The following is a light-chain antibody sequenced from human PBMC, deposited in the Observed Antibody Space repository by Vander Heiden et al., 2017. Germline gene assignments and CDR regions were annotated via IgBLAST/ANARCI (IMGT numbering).Light chain of an antibody. J-gene: IGLJ2*01. CDR2: VNS. CDR1: SSNIGAGYD. CDR3: QSFDSSLSGFV. Sequence: QSVLTQPPSVSGAPGQRVTISCTGSSSNIGAGYDVHWYQPLPGTAPKLLIYVNSNRPSGVPDRFSGSKSGTSASLAINGLQAEDEADYYCQSFDSSLSGFVFGGGTKLTVL. V-gene: IGLV1-40*01.